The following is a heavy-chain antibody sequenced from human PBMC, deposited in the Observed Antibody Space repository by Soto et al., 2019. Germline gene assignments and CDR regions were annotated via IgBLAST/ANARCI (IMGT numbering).Heavy chain of an antibody. V-gene: IGHV3-23*01. D-gene: IGHD3-3*01. Sequence: GGSLRLSCAASGVTFISDAMSWVRQAPGKGLEWVSAISGSGGSTYYADSVKGRFTISRDNSKNTLYLQMNSLRAEDTAVYYCAKEFYDFWSGYFPYFDYWGQGTLVTVSS. CDR2: ISGSGGST. CDR3: AKEFYDFWSGYFPYFDY. CDR1: GVTFISDA. J-gene: IGHJ4*02.